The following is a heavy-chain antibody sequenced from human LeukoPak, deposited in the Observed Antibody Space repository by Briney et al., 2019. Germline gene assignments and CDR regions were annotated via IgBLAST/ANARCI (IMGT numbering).Heavy chain of an antibody. Sequence: ASVKVSCKASGYTFTSYYMHWVRQAPGQGLEGMGIINPSGGTTSYAQKFQGRVTMSRDTSTSTVYMELSSLRSEDTAVYSCAREDVDTAMVYYYYGMDVWGQGTTVTVSS. J-gene: IGHJ6*02. CDR3: AREDVDTAMVYYYYGMDV. CDR1: GYTFTSYY. V-gene: IGHV1-46*01. D-gene: IGHD5-18*01. CDR2: INPSGGTT.